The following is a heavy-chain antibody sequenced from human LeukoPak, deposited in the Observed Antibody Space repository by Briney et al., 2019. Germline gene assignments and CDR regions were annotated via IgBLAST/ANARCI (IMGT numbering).Heavy chain of an antibody. CDR1: GFTFRSYD. V-gene: IGHV3-13*04. Sequence: GGSLRLSCAASGFTFRSYDMHWVRQPTGKGLEWVSGIGLAGDTHYSNSVKGRFTISREDAMNSLYLQMNSLRAGDTAVYYCARGSYYCDSSGYFDYWGQGTLVTVSS. D-gene: IGHD3-22*01. CDR3: ARGSYYCDSSGYFDY. J-gene: IGHJ4*02. CDR2: IGLAGDT.